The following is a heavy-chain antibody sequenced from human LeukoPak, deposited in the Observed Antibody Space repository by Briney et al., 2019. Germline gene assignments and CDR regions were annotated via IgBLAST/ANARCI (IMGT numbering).Heavy chain of an antibody. Sequence: GESLRLSCAASGFTFSNYAMTWVRQAPGKGLEWVSSILAGGTNTQYADSVRGRFTISRDNSKNTLYLQMNSLRAEDTALYHCATHQATGAHSKFDYWGQGTLVTVSS. V-gene: IGHV3-23*01. J-gene: IGHJ4*02. CDR2: ILAGGTNT. CDR3: ATHQATGAHSKFDY. D-gene: IGHD7-27*01. CDR1: GFTFSNYA.